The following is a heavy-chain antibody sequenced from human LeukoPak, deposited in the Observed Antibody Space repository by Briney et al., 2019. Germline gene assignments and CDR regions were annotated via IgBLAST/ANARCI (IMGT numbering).Heavy chain of an antibody. V-gene: IGHV1-8*01. CDR1: GYTFTSND. J-gene: IGHJ3*02. Sequence: ASVKVSCKASGYTFTSNDINWVRQATGQGLEWMGWMNPNSGNTGYAQKFQGRVTMTRNTSISTAYMELRSLRSEDTAVYYCARGRGNMTTGSAAFDIWGQGTMVTVSS. CDR2: MNPNSGNT. D-gene: IGHD4-17*01. CDR3: ARGRGNMTTGSAAFDI.